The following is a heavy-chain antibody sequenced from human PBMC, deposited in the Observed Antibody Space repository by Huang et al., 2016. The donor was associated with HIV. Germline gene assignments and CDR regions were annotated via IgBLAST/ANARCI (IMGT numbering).Heavy chain of an antibody. CDR2: IYYSGDS. J-gene: IGHJ6*03. D-gene: IGHD6-19*01. CDR3: ARGQSGPSQWLASLGNYYYMDV. Sequence: QLQLQESGPGPVKPSATLSLTCSVSGGSISGSRYYWGWIRQPPGTGLEWIGSIYYSGDSHYSPSLKRRVTISVDTSKNQFSLKLSAVTAADTAVYYCARGQSGPSQWLASLGNYYYMDVWGKGTTVTVSS. V-gene: IGHV4-39*01. CDR1: GGSISGSRYY.